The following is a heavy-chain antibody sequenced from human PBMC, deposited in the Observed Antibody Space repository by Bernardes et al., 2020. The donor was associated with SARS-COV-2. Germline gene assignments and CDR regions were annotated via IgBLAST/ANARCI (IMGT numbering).Heavy chain of an antibody. D-gene: IGHD3-3*01. V-gene: IGHV4-34*01. CDR3: ARGRYYDFWSGFYALDY. J-gene: IGHJ4*02. CDR2: INHSGST. Sequence: SETLSLTCAVYGGSFSGYYWSWIRQPPGKGLEWIGEINHSGSTNYNPSLKSRVTISVDTSKNQFSLKLSSVTAADTAVYYCARGRYYDFWSGFYALDYWGQGTLVTVSS. CDR1: GGSFSGYY.